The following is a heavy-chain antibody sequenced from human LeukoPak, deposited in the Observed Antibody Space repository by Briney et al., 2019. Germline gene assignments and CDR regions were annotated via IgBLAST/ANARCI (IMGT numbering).Heavy chain of an antibody. CDR1: GASISSYY. CDR3: ARDPGPYCTTTSCYVDY. J-gene: IGHJ4*02. CDR2: IYYSGYT. D-gene: IGHD2-2*01. Sequence: SETLSLTCTVSGASISSYYWSWIRQPPGKGLEWIGCIYYSGYTSYNPSLKSRVTISVDTSKNQFSLKVRSVTAADTAVYYCARDPGPYCTTTSCYVDYWGQGTLVTVSS. V-gene: IGHV4-59*01.